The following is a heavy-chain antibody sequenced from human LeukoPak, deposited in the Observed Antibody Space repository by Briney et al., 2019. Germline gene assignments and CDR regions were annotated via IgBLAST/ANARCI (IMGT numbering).Heavy chain of an antibody. CDR3: ARTGGSSYFDY. CDR2: ISSSSSYI. V-gene: IGHV3-21*01. Sequence: PGGSLRLSCAASGFTFSSYSMNWVRQAPGKGLEWVSSISSSSSYIYCADSVKGRFTISRDNAKNSLYLQMNSLRAEDTAVYYCARTGGSSYFDYWGQGTLVTVSS. D-gene: IGHD2-15*01. CDR1: GFTFSSYS. J-gene: IGHJ4*02.